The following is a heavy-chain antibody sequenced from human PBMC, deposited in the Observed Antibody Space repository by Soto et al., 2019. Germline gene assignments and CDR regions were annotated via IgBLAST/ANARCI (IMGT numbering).Heavy chain of an antibody. J-gene: IGHJ4*02. D-gene: IGHD3-22*01. CDR2: ISSSSSTI. CDR1: GFTFSSYS. Sequence: GGSLRLSCATSGFTFSSYSMNWVRQAPGKGLEWVSYISSSSSTIYYADSVKGRFTISRDNAKNSLYLQMNSLRGEDTAVYYCVRDDYYDTSGYLALFDYWGQGTLVTVSS. CDR3: VRDDYYDTSGYLALFDY. V-gene: IGHV3-48*01.